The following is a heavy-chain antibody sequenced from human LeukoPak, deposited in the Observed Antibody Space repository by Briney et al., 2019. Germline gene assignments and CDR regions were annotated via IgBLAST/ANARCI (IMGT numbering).Heavy chain of an antibody. CDR3: AKTHSGWYPFDY. J-gene: IGHJ4*02. Sequence: GGSLRLSCAASGFTFSSYAMSWVRQAPGKWLEWVSAISSSGGSTYYADSVKGRFTISRDSSKNTPYLQMNSLRAEDTAVYYCAKTHSGWYPFDYWGQGTLVTVSS. CDR1: GFTFSSYA. CDR2: ISSSGGST. V-gene: IGHV3-23*01. D-gene: IGHD6-19*01.